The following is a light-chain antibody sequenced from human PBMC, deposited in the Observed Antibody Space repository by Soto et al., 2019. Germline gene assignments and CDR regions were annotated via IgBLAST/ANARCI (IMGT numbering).Light chain of an antibody. CDR2: AAS. CDR3: QQSYSTPRT. V-gene: IGKV1-39*01. Sequence: DIQMTQSPSSLSASVGDGVTITCGASQSIRSYLNWYQQKPGKAPKLLIYAASSLQSGVPSRFSGRGSETDFTLNISSLQPEDFATYYCQQSYSTPRTFGGGTKVEIK. CDR1: QSIRSY. J-gene: IGKJ4*01.